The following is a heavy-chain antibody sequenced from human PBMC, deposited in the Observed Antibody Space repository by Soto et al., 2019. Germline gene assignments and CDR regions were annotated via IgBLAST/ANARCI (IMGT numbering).Heavy chain of an antibody. V-gene: IGHV1-24*01. D-gene: IGHD1-26*01. Sequence: ASVKVSCKVSGYTLTELSMHWVRQAPGKGLEWMGGFDPEDGETIYAQTFQGRVTMTEDTSTDTAYMELSSLRSEDTAVYYCATMNGGSYPAGWFDPWGQGTLVTVSS. CDR1: GYTLTELS. CDR3: ATMNGGSYPAGWFDP. CDR2: FDPEDGET. J-gene: IGHJ5*02.